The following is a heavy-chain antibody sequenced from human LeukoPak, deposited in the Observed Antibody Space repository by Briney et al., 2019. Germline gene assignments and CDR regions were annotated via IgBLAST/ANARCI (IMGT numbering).Heavy chain of an antibody. CDR1: GFTFSNYT. V-gene: IGHV3-48*04. J-gene: IGHJ4*02. Sequence: GGSLSLSCAASGFTFSNYTMNWVRQAPGKGLEWVAYSSSSGSTIYYADSVKGRFTISRDNAKKSLDLQMTSLSAEDTAVYFCARGTIYDLLAGYALDFFDFWGQGAPVTVSS. D-gene: IGHD3-9*01. CDR3: ARGTIYDLLAGYALDFFDF. CDR2: SSSSGSTI.